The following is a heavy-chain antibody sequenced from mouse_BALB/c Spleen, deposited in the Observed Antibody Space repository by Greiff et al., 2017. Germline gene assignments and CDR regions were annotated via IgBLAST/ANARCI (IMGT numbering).Heavy chain of an antibody. CDR1: GFNIKDTY. Sequence: EVKLQESGAELVKPGASVKLSCTASGFNIKDTYMHWVKQRPEQGLEWIGRIDPANGNTKYDPKFQGKATITADTSSNTAYLQLSSLTSEDTAVYYCAQGGYDGGFAYWGQGTLVTVSA. CDR2: IDPANGNT. V-gene: IGHV14-3*02. D-gene: IGHD2-2*01. J-gene: IGHJ3*01. CDR3: AQGGYDGGFAY.